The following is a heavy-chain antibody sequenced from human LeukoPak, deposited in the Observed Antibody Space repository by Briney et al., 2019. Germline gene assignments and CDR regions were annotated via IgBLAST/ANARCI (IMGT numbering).Heavy chain of an antibody. CDR2: IYYSGST. D-gene: IGHD2/OR15-2a*01. V-gene: IGHV4-39*01. Sequence: SETLSLTCTVSGGSISSYYWSWIRQPPGKGLEWIGSIYYSGSTYYNPSLKSRVTISVDTSKNQFSLKLSSVTAADTAVYYCARHVRGDAFDIWGQGTMVTVSS. J-gene: IGHJ3*02. CDR1: GGSISSYY. CDR3: ARHVRGDAFDI.